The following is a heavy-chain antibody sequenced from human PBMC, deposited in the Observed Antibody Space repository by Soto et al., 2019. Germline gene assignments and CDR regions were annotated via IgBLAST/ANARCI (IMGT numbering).Heavy chain of an antibody. CDR2: ISYDGSNK. J-gene: IGHJ6*02. V-gene: IGHV3-30*18. CDR1: GFTFGSYG. Sequence: GGSLRLSCAASGFTFGSYGMHWVRQAPGKGLEWVAVISYDGSNKYYADSVKGRFTISRDNSKNTLYLQMNSLRAEDTAVYYCAKVVYDSSGYYYSDYHYGMDVWGQGTTVTVSS. D-gene: IGHD3-22*01. CDR3: AKVVYDSSGYYYSDYHYGMDV.